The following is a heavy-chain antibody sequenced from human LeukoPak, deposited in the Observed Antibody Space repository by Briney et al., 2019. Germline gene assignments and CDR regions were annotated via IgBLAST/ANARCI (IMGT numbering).Heavy chain of an antibody. CDR1: GFTFTSYA. J-gene: IGHJ4*02. D-gene: IGHD2-2*01. Sequence: GSSLRLSCAVSGFTFTSYAIAWVRQAPGKGLEWVAFIRYDGSNKYYADSVKGRFTISRDNSKNTLYLQMNSLRAEDTAVYYCAKDQIVVVPAAMGGFDYWGQGTLVTVSS. CDR2: IRYDGSNK. V-gene: IGHV3-30*02. CDR3: AKDQIVVVPAAMGGFDY.